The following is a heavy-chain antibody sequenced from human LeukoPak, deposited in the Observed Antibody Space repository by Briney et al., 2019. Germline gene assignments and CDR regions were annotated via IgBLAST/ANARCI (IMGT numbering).Heavy chain of an antibody. J-gene: IGHJ6*02. CDR3: ARGKSRDGYNSRYYYGMDV. V-gene: IGHV1-69*04. CDR1: GGTFSSYA. CDR2: IIPIFGIA. Sequence: SVKVSCKASGGTFSSYAISWVRQAPGQGLEWMGRIIPIFGIANYAQKFQGRVTITADKSTSTAYMELSSLRSEDTAVYCCARGKSRDGYNSRYYYGMDVWGQGTTVTVSS. D-gene: IGHD5-24*01.